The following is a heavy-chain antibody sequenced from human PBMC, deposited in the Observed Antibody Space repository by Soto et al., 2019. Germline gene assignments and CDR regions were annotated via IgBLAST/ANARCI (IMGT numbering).Heavy chain of an antibody. Sequence: SETLSLTCTVNGGSLSGYYWSWIRQPPGRGLEWIGEINQSGNTNYHSSLKSRVSISVDTSKNQLSLSLPSVTAADAAVFFCAGGVGDPPRLFDSWGQGSLVTVSS. V-gene: IGHV4-34*01. D-gene: IGHD3-16*01. CDR2: INQSGNT. CDR1: GGSLSGYY. CDR3: AGGVGDPPRLFDS. J-gene: IGHJ4*02.